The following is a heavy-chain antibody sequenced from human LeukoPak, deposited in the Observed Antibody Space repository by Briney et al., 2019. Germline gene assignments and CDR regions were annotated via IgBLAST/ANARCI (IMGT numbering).Heavy chain of an antibody. CDR3: VRDGEGVAISVNYWFDP. CDR2: IIPIFGTA. J-gene: IGHJ5*02. Sequence: SVKVSCKASGGTFSSYAISWVRQAPGQGLEWMGGIIPIFGTANYAQKFQGRVTITADESTSTAYMELSSLRSEDTAVYYCVRDGEGVAISVNYWFDPWGQGTLVTVSS. CDR1: GGTFSSYA. V-gene: IGHV1-69*13. D-gene: IGHD3-10*01.